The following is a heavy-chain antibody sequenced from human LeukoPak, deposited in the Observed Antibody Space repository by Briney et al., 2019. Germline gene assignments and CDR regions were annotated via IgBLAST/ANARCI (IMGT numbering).Heavy chain of an antibody. V-gene: IGHV3-23*01. D-gene: IGHD3-10*01. J-gene: IGHJ6*04. CDR3: AKDPRGYYYGMDV. CDR2: ISGSGVST. CDR1: GFTFSNYA. Sequence: GGSLRLSCAAFGFTFSNYAMSWVRQAPGKGLEWVSAISGSGVSTYYADSVKGRFTISRDNSKNTLYLQMNGLRAEDTAVYYCAKDPRGYYYGMDVWGKGTTVTVSS.